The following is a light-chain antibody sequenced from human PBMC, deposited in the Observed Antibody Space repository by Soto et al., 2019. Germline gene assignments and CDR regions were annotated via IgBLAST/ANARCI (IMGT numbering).Light chain of an antibody. CDR2: AAS. J-gene: IGKJ1*01. CDR3: QQYYSYPRT. CDR1: QGISSY. Sequence: AIRMTQSPSSLSASTGDRVTITCRASQGISSYLAWYQQNPGKAPKILIYAASTLQSGVPSRFRGSGSGTDFTLTISCLQSEDFETYYCQQYYSYPRTFGQGTKVDIK. V-gene: IGKV1-8*01.